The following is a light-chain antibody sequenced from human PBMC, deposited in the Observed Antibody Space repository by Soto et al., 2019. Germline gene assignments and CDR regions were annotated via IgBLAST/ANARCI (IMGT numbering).Light chain of an antibody. CDR2: DAS. V-gene: IGKV3-11*01. CDR1: QSVSSY. CDR3: QQRSNWPPS. J-gene: IGKJ4*01. Sequence: EIVLTQSPATLSLSPGERATVSCRASQSVSSYLAWYQQKPGQAPRLLIYDASNRATGIPARFSGSGSGTDVTLTISSLEPEDFAVYYCQQRSNWPPSFGGGTKVEIK.